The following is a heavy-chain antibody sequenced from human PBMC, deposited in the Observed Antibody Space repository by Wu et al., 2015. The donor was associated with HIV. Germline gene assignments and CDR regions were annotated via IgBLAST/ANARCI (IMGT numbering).Heavy chain of an antibody. Sequence: QVQLVQSGGEVKKPGASVKVSCKASGYTFTSYGISWVRQSPGQGLEWMGWISGYNGNTDYAQKFQGRVTVTTDTSTNTAYMELRSLRSDDTAVYYCAREFPSQFGRGVCGYWGQGTLVTVSS. CDR3: AREFPSQFGRGVCGY. CDR1: GYTFTSYG. V-gene: IGHV1-18*01. CDR2: ISGYNGNT. D-gene: IGHD3-10*01. J-gene: IGHJ4*02.